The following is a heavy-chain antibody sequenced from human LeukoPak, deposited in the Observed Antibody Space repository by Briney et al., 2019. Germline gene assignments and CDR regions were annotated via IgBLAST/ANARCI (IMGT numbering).Heavy chain of an antibody. CDR2: IYPGDSDV. CDR1: GYSFTSYW. V-gene: IGHV5-51*01. J-gene: IGHJ4*02. D-gene: IGHD1-26*01. Sequence: GESLKISCKGSGYSFTSYWIGWVRQMPGKGLEWMGIIYPGDSDVRYSPSFQGQVTISADKSITTAYLQWSSLKTSDSAMYYCARLAREWEVFDSWGQGTLVTVSS. CDR3: ARLAREWEVFDS.